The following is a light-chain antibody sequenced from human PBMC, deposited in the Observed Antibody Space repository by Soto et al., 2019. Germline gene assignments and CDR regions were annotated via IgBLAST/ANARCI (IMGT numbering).Light chain of an antibody. CDR1: SSNVGLYDY. CDR3: SSYTSDSSYV. CDR2: AVS. Sequence: QSALTQPASVSGSPGQSITISSTGTSSNVGLYDYVSWYQQHPGKAPQLMIYAVSNRPSVVSNRFSASKSGNTASLSISGLQAEDEADYYCSSYTSDSSYVFGSGTKVTVL. J-gene: IGLJ1*01. V-gene: IGLV2-14*01.